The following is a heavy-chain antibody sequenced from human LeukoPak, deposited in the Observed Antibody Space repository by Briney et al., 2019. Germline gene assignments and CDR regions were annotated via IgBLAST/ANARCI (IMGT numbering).Heavy chain of an antibody. CDR2: IIPIFGTA. D-gene: IGHD3-3*01. V-gene: IGHV1-69*13. CDR1: GGTFSSYA. Sequence: VASVKVSCKASGGTFSSYAISWVRQAPGQGLEWMGGIIPIFGTANYAQKFQGRVTITADESTSTAYMELSSLRSEDTAVYYCARDAPTYYDFWSGDVIDYWGQGTLVTVSS. J-gene: IGHJ4*02. CDR3: ARDAPTYYDFWSGDVIDY.